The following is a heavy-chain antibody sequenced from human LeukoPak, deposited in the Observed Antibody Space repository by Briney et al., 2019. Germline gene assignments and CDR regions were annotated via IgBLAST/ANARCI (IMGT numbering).Heavy chain of an antibody. CDR2: ISYDGSNK. J-gene: IGHJ4*02. V-gene: IGHV3-30-3*01. Sequence: GGSLRLSCAASGFTVSSNYMSWVRQAPGKGLEWVAAISYDGSNKYYADSVKGRFTISRDNSKNTLYLQMNSLRAEDTAVYYCARDKDLWFGELLTYYFDYWGQGTLVTVSS. CDR3: ARDKDLWFGELLTYYFDY. CDR1: GFTVSSNY. D-gene: IGHD3-10*01.